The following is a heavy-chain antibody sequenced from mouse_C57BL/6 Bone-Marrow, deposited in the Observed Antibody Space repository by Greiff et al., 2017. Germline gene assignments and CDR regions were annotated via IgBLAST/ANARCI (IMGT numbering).Heavy chain of an antibody. Sequence: EVQLVESGGGLVKPGGSLKLSCAASGFTFSDYGMHWVRQAPEKGLEWVAYISSGSSTIYYADTVKGRFTISRDNAKNTLFLQMTSLRSEDTAMYYCARRNYYGSSGAMDYWGQGTSVTVSS. CDR2: ISSGSSTI. V-gene: IGHV5-17*01. CDR3: ARRNYYGSSGAMDY. J-gene: IGHJ4*01. CDR1: GFTFSDYG. D-gene: IGHD1-1*01.